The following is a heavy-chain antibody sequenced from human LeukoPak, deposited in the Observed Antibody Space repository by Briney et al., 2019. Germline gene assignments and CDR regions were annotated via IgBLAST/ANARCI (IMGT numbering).Heavy chain of an antibody. J-gene: IGHJ4*02. Sequence: ASVTVSRKASGYTFNVYYMNWVRQAPGQGLEWMGIINPSGGSTSYAQKFQGRVTMTRDMSTSTVYMELSSLRSEDTAVYYCARTFYSSGWYVLEFWGQGTLVTVSS. CDR3: ARTFYSSGWYVLEF. CDR1: GYTFNVYY. D-gene: IGHD6-19*01. V-gene: IGHV1-46*02. CDR2: INPSGGST.